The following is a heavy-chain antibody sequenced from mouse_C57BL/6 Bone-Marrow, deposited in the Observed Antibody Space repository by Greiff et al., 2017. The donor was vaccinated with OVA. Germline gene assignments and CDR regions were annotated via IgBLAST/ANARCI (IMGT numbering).Heavy chain of an antibody. CDR2: IYPRSGNT. CDR3: ARSQGYGSSFAY. V-gene: IGHV1-81*01. D-gene: IGHD1-1*01. CDR1: GYTFTSYG. J-gene: IGHJ3*01. Sequence: QVQLQQPGAELVKPGASVKLSCKASGYTFTSYGISWVKQRTGQGLEWIGEIYPRSGNTYYNEKFKGKATLTADKSSSTAYMELRSLTSEDSAVYFCARSQGYGSSFAYWGQGTLVTVSA.